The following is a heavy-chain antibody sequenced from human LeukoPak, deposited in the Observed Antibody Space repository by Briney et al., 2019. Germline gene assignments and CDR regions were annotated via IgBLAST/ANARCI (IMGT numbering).Heavy chain of an antibody. CDR3: AKDLNRGLPDY. J-gene: IGHJ4*02. Sequence: PGGSLRLSCAASGFTFSSYGMHWVRQAPGKGLEWVAVVSYDGSKYYADSVKGRFTISRDNSKNTLYLQMSSLRAEDMAVYYCAKDLNRGLPDYWGQGTLVTVSS. V-gene: IGHV3-30*18. D-gene: IGHD2-21*01. CDR2: VSYDGSK. CDR1: GFTFSSYG.